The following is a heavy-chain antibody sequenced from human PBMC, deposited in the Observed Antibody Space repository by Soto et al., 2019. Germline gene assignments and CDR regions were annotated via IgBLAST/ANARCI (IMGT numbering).Heavy chain of an antibody. Sequence: QVQLVESGGGVVQPGRSLRLSCAASGFTFSNFGMQWVRQAPGKGLEWVASISYDGKIKYSADSVKGRFTISRDNSKNTLYLQKKSLRSEDTAVYYCARFWGPVTAAVDDYWGQGTLVTVSS. D-gene: IGHD6-13*01. J-gene: IGHJ4*02. CDR3: ARFWGPVTAAVDDY. V-gene: IGHV3-30*03. CDR1: GFTFSNFG. CDR2: ISYDGKIK.